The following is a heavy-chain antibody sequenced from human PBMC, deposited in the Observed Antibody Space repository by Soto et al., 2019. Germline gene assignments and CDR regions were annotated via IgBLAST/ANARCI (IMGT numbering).Heavy chain of an antibody. CDR1: GYTFTGYY. V-gene: IGHV1-2*02. J-gene: IGHJ6*01. D-gene: IGHD1-20*01. CDR2: LNPNNGDT. Sequence: QVQLVQSGAEVRKPGASVKVTCKASGYTFTGYYMHWVRQAPGQGLEWMGWLNPNNGDTNYAQRFLGRVTTTRDTSISTAYMELSRLRSDDTAVYYCTRSIIAGGGMDVWGQGTTVTVSS. CDR3: TRSIIAGGGMDV.